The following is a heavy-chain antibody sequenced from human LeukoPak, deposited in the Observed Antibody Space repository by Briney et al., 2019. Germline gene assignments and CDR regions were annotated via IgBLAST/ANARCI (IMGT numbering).Heavy chain of an antibody. CDR1: GYTFTSYA. CDR2: IDTNTGNP. Sequence: ASVKVSCKASGYTFTSYAMNWVRQAPGQGLEYMGWIDTNTGNPTYAQAFTGRIVFSLDTSVSTAYLDIRSLKAEDTAVYFCARRSMVQHVDVWGKGTTVIVSS. V-gene: IGHV7-4-1*02. D-gene: IGHD3-10*01. J-gene: IGHJ6*04. CDR3: ARRSMVQHVDV.